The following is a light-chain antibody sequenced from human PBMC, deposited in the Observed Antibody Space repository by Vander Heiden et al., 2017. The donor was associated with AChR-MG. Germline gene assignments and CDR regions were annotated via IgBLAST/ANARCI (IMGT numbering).Light chain of an antibody. Sequence: QSVLTQPPPASAPPRQRVTISCSGSSSSIGSNSVNWYQQITGTAPKRRSYSSNQRPSGVPDRFSGSKSGTSGYRDISDLQSEDEAEDYCATWDDNLNGDVVGGGTKLAVL. CDR3: ATWDDNLNGDV. CDR2: SSN. V-gene: IGLV1-44*01. CDR1: SSSIGSNS. J-gene: IGLJ2*01.